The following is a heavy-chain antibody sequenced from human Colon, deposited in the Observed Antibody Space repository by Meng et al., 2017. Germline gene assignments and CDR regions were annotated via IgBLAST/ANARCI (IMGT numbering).Heavy chain of an antibody. CDR3: ARDRDYYDSSGYSMGYNWFDP. V-gene: IGHV6-1*01. D-gene: IGHD3-22*01. CDR1: GDSVSSNSAA. J-gene: IGHJ5*02. CDR2: TYYRSKWYN. Sequence: SQTLSLTCAISGDSVSSNSAAWNWIRQSPSRGLEWLGRTYYRSKWYNDYAVSVKSRITINPDTSKNQFSLQLNSVTPEDTAVYYCARDRDYYDSSGYSMGYNWFDPWGQGTLVTGSS.